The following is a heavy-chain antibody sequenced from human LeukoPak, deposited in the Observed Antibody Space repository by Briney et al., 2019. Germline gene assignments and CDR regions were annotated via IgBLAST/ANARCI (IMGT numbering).Heavy chain of an antibody. V-gene: IGHV4-31*03. Sequence: SETLALTCTVSGGSISRGGYYCSWIRQHPGKGLEWIGYIYYSGSTYYNASLKSRVTISVDTSKNQFSLKLSSVTAADTAVYYCATDDYDSSGYHFVFDYWGQGTLVTVSS. D-gene: IGHD3-22*01. CDR1: GGSISRGGYY. J-gene: IGHJ4*02. CDR3: ATDDYDSSGYHFVFDY. CDR2: IYYSGST.